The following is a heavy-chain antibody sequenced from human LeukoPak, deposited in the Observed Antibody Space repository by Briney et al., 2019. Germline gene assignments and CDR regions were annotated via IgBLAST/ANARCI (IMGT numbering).Heavy chain of an antibody. D-gene: IGHD1-7*01. J-gene: IGHJ4*02. CDR1: GFTFTKAW. V-gene: IGHV3-15*01. CDR3: TTAVRGGNFLDS. CDR2: IRSITDGGTT. Sequence: GGSLRLSCAASGFTFTKAWMTWVRQAPGKGLEWICRIRSITDGGTTEYAAPVKGKFTISRDDSTNTLYLQMSSLNTEDTAVYYCTTAVRGGNFLDSWGQGTLVTVSS.